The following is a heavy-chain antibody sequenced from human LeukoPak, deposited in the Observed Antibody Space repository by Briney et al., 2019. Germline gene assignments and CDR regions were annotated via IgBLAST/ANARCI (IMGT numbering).Heavy chain of an antibody. CDR2: IRHDGSNK. D-gene: IGHD4-23*01. Sequence: GGSLRLSCAASGFTFSTYGMHWVRQAPGRGLEWVAFIRHDGSNKYYADSVKGRFIISRDNSKNTLYVQMNSLKASDTAMYYCARPLTTVINTGCYFDLWGRGTLVTVSS. J-gene: IGHJ2*01. V-gene: IGHV3-30*02. CDR3: ARPLTTVINTGCYFDL. CDR1: GFTFSTYG.